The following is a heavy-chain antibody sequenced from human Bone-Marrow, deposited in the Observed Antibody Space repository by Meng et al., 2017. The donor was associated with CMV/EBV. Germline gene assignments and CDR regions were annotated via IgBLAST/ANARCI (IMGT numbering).Heavy chain of an antibody. CDR3: ARGQDQIPYYDSSGPSA. D-gene: IGHD3-22*01. CDR1: GFTFSSYS. J-gene: IGHJ5*02. V-gene: IGHV3-21*01. Sequence: GGSLRLSCAASGFTFSSYSMNWVRQAPGKGLEWVSSISSSSSYIYYADSVKGRFTISRDNSKNTLYLQMNSLRAEDTAVYYCARGQDQIPYYDSSGPSAWGQGTLVTVSS. CDR2: ISSSSSYI.